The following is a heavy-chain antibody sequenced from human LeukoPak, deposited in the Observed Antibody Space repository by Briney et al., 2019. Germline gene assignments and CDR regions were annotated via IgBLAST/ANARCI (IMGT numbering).Heavy chain of an antibody. CDR3: AKKVTPGALLYGPFDY. CDR2: ISASGGGT. D-gene: IGHD4-23*01. V-gene: IGHV3-23*01. Sequence: QSGGSLRLSCAASEFIFSSYGMSWVRQAPGKGLEWVSAISASGGGTYYADSVKGRFTISRDNSRNTLYLQMNSLRAEDTAIYYCAKKVTPGALLYGPFDYWGQGTLVTVSS. J-gene: IGHJ4*02. CDR1: EFIFSSYG.